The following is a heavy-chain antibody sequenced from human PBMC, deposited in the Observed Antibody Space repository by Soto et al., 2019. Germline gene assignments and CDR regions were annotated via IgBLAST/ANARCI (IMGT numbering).Heavy chain of an antibody. CDR2: ISAYNGNT. CDR3: ARDPYIAARPDYFDY. J-gene: IGHJ4*02. CDR1: GYTFTSYG. V-gene: IGHV1-18*01. Sequence: GASVKVSCKASGYTFTSYGISWVRQAPGQGLEWMGWISAYNGNTNYAQKLQGRVTMTTDTSTSTAYMELRSLRSDDTAVYYCARDPYIAARPDYFDYWGQGTLVSVSS. D-gene: IGHD6-6*01.